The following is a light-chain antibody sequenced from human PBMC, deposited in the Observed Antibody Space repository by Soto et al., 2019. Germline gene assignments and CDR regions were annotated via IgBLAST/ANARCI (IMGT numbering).Light chain of an antibody. CDR3: LQRSIGFT. CDR2: GAS. CDR1: QSVGSY. V-gene: IGKV3-11*01. J-gene: IGKJ3*01. Sequence: EIVLTQSPATLSLSPGERATLSCRASQSVGSYLAWYQQKPGQAPRPLIYGASKRAPGVSARFSGSGSGTDFTLTISSLEPEDFAVYYCLQRSIGFTFGPGTKVHIK.